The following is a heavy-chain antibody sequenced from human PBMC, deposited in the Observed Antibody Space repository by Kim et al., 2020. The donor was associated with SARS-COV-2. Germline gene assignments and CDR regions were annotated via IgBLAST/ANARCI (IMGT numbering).Heavy chain of an antibody. D-gene: IGHD3-10*01. CDR3: RRGIISPGDDSDI. J-gene: IGHJ3*02. Sequence: GGSLRLSCTASAFTFSTYTMHWVRQAPGKGLEWVALISYDGSNKDYADSVKGRFTISRDNSNNTLCLHMNSLRPEDTALYYCRRGIISPGDDSDIWGQGTMVTVSS. CDR2: ISYDGSNK. V-gene: IGHV3-30*04. CDR1: AFTFSTYT.